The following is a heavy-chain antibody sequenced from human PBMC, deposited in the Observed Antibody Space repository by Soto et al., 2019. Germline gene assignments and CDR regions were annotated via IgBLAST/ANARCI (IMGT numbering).Heavy chain of an antibody. V-gene: IGHV6-1*01. CDR1: GDSVSSNSAA. CDR3: ARGTIGVAVAGTYYFDY. Sequence: PSQTLSLTCVISGDSVSSNSAAWNWIRQSPSRGLEWLGRTYYRSKWYNDYAVSVKSRITINPDTSKNQFSLQLNPVTPEDTAVYYCARGTIGVAVAGTYYFDYWGQGTLVTVSS. CDR2: TYYRSKWYN. D-gene: IGHD6-19*01. J-gene: IGHJ4*02.